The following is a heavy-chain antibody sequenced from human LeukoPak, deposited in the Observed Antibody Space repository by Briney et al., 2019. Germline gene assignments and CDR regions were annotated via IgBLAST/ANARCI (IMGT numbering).Heavy chain of an antibody. V-gene: IGHV3-48*04. D-gene: IGHD6-13*01. CDR1: GFTFSSYG. J-gene: IGHJ4*02. CDR3: ARDSGPGYSSSWYDY. Sequence: GGSLRLSCAASGFTFSSYGMTWVRQAPGKGLEWVSYISSSSSTIYYADSVKGRFTISRDNAKNSLYLQMNSLRAEDTAVYYCARDSGPGYSSSWYDYWGQGTLVTVSS. CDR2: ISSSSSTI.